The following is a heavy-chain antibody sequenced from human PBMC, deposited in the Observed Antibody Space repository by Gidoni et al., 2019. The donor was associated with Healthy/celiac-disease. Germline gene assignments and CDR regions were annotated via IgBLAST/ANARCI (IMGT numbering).Heavy chain of an antibody. D-gene: IGHD3-22*01. Sequence: VQLVESVGDLVQPGGSLRLSCAASGFTFSSYWMSCVRQAPGTGLEWVANIKQAGSEKYYVDAVKGRFTISRDKAKNSLYLQLNSLRAEDTAVYYCAREEGYYYDSSIAFDIWGQGTMVTVSS. CDR1: GFTFSSYW. J-gene: IGHJ3*02. CDR3: AREEGYYYDSSIAFDI. V-gene: IGHV3-7*03. CDR2: IKQAGSEK.